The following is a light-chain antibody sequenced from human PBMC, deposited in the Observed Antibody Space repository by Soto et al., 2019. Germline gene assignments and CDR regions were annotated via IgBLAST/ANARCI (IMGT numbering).Light chain of an antibody. CDR3: QQYRNWPLT. V-gene: IGKV3-15*01. J-gene: IGKJ4*01. CDR2: GAS. CDR1: QSVGNN. Sequence: EIVLTQSPGTLSLSPWERATLSCRASQSVGNNLAWFQQRPGSGQAPRLLIYGASIRATSVPARFSGSRSGTDFTLTISSLQSEDYAVYYCQQYRNWPLTFGGGTKVDIK.